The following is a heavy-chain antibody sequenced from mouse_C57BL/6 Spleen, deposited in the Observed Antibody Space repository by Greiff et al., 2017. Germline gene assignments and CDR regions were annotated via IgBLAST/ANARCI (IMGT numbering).Heavy chain of an antibody. D-gene: IGHD1-1*01. CDR2: INPGSGGT. CDR1: GYAFTNYL. J-gene: IGHJ2*01. V-gene: IGHV1-54*01. Sequence: VQLMESGAELVRPGTSVKVSCKASGYAFTNYLIEWVKQRPGQGLEWIGVINPGSGGTNYNEKFKGKATLTADKSSSTAYMQLSSLTSEDSAVYFCARVGITTLYYFDYWGQGTTLTVSS. CDR3: ARVGITTLYYFDY.